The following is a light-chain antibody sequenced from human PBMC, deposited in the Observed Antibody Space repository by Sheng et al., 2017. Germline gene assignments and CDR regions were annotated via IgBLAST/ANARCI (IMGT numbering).Light chain of an antibody. V-gene: IGKV1-5*03. J-gene: IGKJ2*03. CDR2: KAS. CDR3: QHYNSYSSS. CDR1: QSISSW. Sequence: DVQMTQSPSTLSASVGDRVTITCRASQSISSWLAWYQQKPGKAPKVLIYKASSLESGVPSRFSGSGSGTEFTLTISSLQPDDFATYYFQHYNSYSSSFGQGTKLEIK.